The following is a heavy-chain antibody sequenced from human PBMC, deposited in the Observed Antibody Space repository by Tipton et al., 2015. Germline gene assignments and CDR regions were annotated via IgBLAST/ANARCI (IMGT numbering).Heavy chain of an antibody. J-gene: IGHJ5*02. CDR1: GGSISSGGYY. V-gene: IGHV4-31*03. Sequence: TLSLTCTVSGGSISSGGYYWSWIRQHPGKGLEWMAYFSDTGSTYYNPSLKSRVTISEDTSKTQISLNVTSVTAADTAVYYCAREKYYYDRSGYYNWFDPWGQGTLVTVSS. D-gene: IGHD3-22*01. CDR2: FSDTGST. CDR3: AREKYYYDRSGYYNWFDP.